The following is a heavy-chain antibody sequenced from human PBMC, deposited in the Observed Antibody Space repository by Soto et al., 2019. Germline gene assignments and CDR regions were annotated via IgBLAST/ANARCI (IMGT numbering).Heavy chain of an antibody. CDR3: ARGTALEWFPRGMDV. J-gene: IGHJ6*02. CDR1: GFTFSSYG. V-gene: IGHV3-30*03. Sequence: QVQLVESGGGVVQPGRSLRLSCAASGFTFSSYGMHWVRQAPGKGLEWVAVISYDGSNKYYADSVKGRFTISRDNSKNTLYLQMNSPRAEDTAVYYCARGTALEWFPRGMDVWGQGTTVPVSS. D-gene: IGHD3-3*01. CDR2: ISYDGSNK.